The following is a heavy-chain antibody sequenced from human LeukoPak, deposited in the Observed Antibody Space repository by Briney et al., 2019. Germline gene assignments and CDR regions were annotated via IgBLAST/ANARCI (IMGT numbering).Heavy chain of an antibody. CDR3: ARAALGIGDY. Sequence: PGGSLRLSCAASGFTVSTNYMSWVRQAPGKGLEWVSLIYTDGTTYYADSVKGRFTISRDKSKNTLHLQMNGLRADDTAVYYCARAALGIGDYWGRGTLVTVSS. D-gene: IGHD7-27*01. CDR1: GFTVSTNY. J-gene: IGHJ4*02. V-gene: IGHV3-66*01. CDR2: IYTDGTT.